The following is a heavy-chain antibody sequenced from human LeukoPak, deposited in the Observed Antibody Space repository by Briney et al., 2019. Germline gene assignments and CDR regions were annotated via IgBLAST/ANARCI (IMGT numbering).Heavy chain of an antibody. Sequence: VGSLRLSCAASGFTFSNAWMSCVRQAPGKGLEWVGRIKSKTYGGTTDYAAPVKGRFIISRDDSKNTLYVQMNSLKSEDTAVYYCTAFESGGFYWGQGTLVTVSS. V-gene: IGHV3-15*01. J-gene: IGHJ4*02. CDR1: GFTFSNAW. CDR2: IKSKTYGGTT. D-gene: IGHD2-15*01. CDR3: TAFESGGFY.